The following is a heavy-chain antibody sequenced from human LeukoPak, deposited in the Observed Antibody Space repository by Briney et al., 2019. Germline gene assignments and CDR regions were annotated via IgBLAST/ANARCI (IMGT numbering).Heavy chain of an antibody. J-gene: IGHJ4*02. CDR1: GFTFGSNG. CDR3: ARWGAGRTADY. D-gene: IGHD1-26*01. Sequence: GGSLRLSCVGSGFTFGSNGMHWVRQAPGKGLEWVAVIYYDGSEQYYADSVKGRFTISRDYSKNTLYLQMNSLRVEDTATYHCARWGAGRTADYWGQGTQVTVSS. V-gene: IGHV3-33*01. CDR2: IYYDGSEQ.